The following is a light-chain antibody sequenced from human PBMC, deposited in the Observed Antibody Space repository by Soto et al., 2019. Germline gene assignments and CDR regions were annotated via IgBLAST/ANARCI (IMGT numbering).Light chain of an antibody. CDR2: KAS. CDR1: ESIGNW. J-gene: IGKJ1*01. CDR3: QQYNDFWS. V-gene: IGKV1-5*03. Sequence: DIQMTQSPPTLSASVGDKVTITCRASESIGNWLAWYQQKPGEAPRALIYKASNLEAGVPSRFGGSGSGTEFTLTISGLQPDDFAIYYCQQYNDFWSFGQGTKVEI.